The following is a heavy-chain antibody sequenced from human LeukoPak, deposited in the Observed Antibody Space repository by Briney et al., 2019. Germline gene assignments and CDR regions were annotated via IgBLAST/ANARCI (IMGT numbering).Heavy chain of an antibody. CDR2: IIPILGIA. J-gene: IGHJ6*02. V-gene: IGHV1-69*04. CDR1: GGTFSSYA. Sequence: GASVKVSCKASGGTFSSYAISWVRQAPGQGLEWMGRIIPILGIANYAQKFQGRVTITADKSTSTAYMELSSLRSEDTAVYYCARSGSSGSQPIYYYYYGMDVWGQGTTVTVSS. D-gene: IGHD6-19*01. CDR3: ARSGSSGSQPIYYYYYGMDV.